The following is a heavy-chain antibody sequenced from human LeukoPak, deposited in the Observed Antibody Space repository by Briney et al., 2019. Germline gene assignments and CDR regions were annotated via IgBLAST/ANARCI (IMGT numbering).Heavy chain of an antibody. CDR3: ARGAAVNIGGYYFDY. J-gene: IGHJ4*02. Sequence: GGSLRLSCAASGFSFSSHNMNWVRQAPGKGLEWVPSISSRGTYIFYADSVKGRFTIARDNAQNSLYLQINSLRAEDTAVYYCARGAAVNIGGYYFDYWGQGTLVTVSS. CDR2: ISSRGTYI. V-gene: IGHV3-21*01. D-gene: IGHD1-26*01. CDR1: GFSFSSHN.